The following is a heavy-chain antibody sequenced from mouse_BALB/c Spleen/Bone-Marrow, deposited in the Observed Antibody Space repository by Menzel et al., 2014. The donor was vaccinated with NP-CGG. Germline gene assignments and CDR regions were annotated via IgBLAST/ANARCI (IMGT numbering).Heavy chain of an antibody. CDR2: INPSNGGT. Sequence: LVESGAELVKPGASVKLSCKASGYTFTSYYMYWVKQRPGQGLEWIGEINPSNGGTNFNEKFKSKATLTVDKPSSTAYMQLSSLTSEGSAVYYCTRYGNYYFDYWGQGTTLTVSS. CDR3: TRYGNYYFDY. CDR1: GYTFTSYY. V-gene: IGHV1S81*02. D-gene: IGHD2-1*01. J-gene: IGHJ2*01.